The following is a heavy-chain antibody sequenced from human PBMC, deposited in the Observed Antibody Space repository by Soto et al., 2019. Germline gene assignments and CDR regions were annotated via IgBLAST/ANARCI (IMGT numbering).Heavy chain of an antibody. V-gene: IGHV3-30-3*01. CDR2: VSFDGSNK. Sequence: QMQLVESGGGVVQPGGSLRLSCAASGFTFNYYPMHWVRQAPGKGLEWVAVVSFDGSNKYYADSVKGRFTISKDNSKNTLYLQMNRLRRADTAVYYCARLPGPLVAVLYICPLDGREAMSDVDVWGQGPTATVSS. CDR1: GFTFNYYP. CDR3: ARLPGPLVAVLYICPLDGREAMSDVDV. D-gene: IGHD6-19*01. J-gene: IGHJ6*02.